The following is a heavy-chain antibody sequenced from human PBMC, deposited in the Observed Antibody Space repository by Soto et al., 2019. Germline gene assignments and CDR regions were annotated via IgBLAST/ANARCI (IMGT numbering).Heavy chain of an antibody. V-gene: IGHV3-33*01. D-gene: IGHD6-19*01. CDR1: GFTFSSYG. J-gene: IGHJ4*02. CDR3: ARENRWLVLKTILSYFDY. CDR2: IWYDGSNK. Sequence: GGSLRLSCAASGFTFSSYGMHWVRQAPGKGLEWVAVIWYDGSNKYYADSVKGRFTISRDNSKNTLYLQMNSLRAEDTAVYYCARENRWLVLKTILSYFDYWGQGTLVTVSS.